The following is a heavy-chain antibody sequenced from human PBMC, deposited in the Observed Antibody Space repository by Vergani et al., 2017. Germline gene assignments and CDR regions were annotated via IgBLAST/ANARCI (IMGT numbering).Heavy chain of an antibody. CDR3: TRDVGPGPGSGWYPGLGY. CDR1: GFTFGDYA. D-gene: IGHD6-19*01. V-gene: IGHV3-49*03. J-gene: IGHJ4*02. CDR2: IRSKAYGGTT. Sequence: EVQLVESGGGLVQPGRSLRLSCTASGFTFGDYAISWFRQAPGKGLEWVGFIRSKAYGGTTEYAASVKGRFTISRDESKSIAYLQMNSLKTEDTAVYYCTRDVGPGPGSGWYPGLGYWGQGTLVTVSS.